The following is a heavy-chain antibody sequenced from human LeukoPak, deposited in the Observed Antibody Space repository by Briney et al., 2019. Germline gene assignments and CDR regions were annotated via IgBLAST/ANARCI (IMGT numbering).Heavy chain of an antibody. V-gene: IGHV3-21*01. D-gene: IGHD3-22*01. Sequence: GGSLRLSCAASGFTFSSYSMNWVRQAPGKGLEWVSSISSSSSYIYYADSVKGRFTISRDNAKNSLYLQMNSLRTEDTAVYYCARAWPENYYDTSGYYWGQGTPVTVSS. CDR3: ARAWPENYYDTSGYY. CDR2: ISSSSSYI. J-gene: IGHJ4*02. CDR1: GFTFSSYS.